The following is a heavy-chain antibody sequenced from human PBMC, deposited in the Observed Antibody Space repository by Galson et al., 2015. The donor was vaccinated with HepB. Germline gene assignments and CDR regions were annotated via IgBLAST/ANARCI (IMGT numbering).Heavy chain of an antibody. J-gene: IGHJ4*02. CDR3: ARRGGYYDYEY. Sequence: SLRLSCAASGFNFFNYWMSWVRQAPGKGLEWVANIKQDGSEKYYVDSVKGRFTISRDNAKNSLYLQMNSLRAEDTAVYYCARRGGYYDYEYWGQGTLVTVSS. CDR1: GFNFFNYW. CDR2: IKQDGSEK. V-gene: IGHV3-7*01. D-gene: IGHD3-3*01.